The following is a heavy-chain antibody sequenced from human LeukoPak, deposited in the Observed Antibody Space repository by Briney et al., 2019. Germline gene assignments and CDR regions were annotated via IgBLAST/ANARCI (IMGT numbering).Heavy chain of an antibody. J-gene: IGHJ6*02. CDR1: GFTFSSYG. D-gene: IGHD1-26*01. V-gene: IGHV3-21*01. CDR2: ISSSSSYI. Sequence: GGSLRLSCAASGFTFSSYGMNWVRQAPGKGLEWVSSISSSSSYIYYADSVKGRFTISRENAKNSLYLQMNSLRAGDTAVYYCARDSAAGGMDVWGQGTTVTVSS. CDR3: ARDSAAGGMDV.